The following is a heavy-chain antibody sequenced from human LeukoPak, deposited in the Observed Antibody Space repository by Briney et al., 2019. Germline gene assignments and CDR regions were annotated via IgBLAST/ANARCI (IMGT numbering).Heavy chain of an antibody. CDR2: INAGNANT. CDR3: ARETAVTQNDAFDI. V-gene: IGHV1-3*01. Sequence: GASVSVSCKTSGYTFTSHTMHWVRQAPGQRLEWMGWINAGNANTKYSQKFQGRVTITMDTSATTAYMELSSLKSEDTAVYYCARETAVTQNDAFDIWGQGTIITVSS. J-gene: IGHJ3*02. CDR1: GYTFTSHT. D-gene: IGHD4-17*01.